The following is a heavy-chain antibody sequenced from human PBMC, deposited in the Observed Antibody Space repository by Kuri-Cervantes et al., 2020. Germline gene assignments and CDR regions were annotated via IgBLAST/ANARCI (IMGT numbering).Heavy chain of an antibody. D-gene: IGHD2/OR15-2a*01. CDR3: VASSVIAPFY. Sequence: GESLKISCAASAFTFRNYWMSWVRQAPGKGLEWLAYISNGGGSALYYADSVKGRFTISRDNGKNSLHLQMNSLTAEDTAVYYCVASSVIAPFYWGQGTLVTVSS. CDR1: AFTFRNYW. V-gene: IGHV3-11*01. J-gene: IGHJ4*02. CDR2: ISNGGGSAL.